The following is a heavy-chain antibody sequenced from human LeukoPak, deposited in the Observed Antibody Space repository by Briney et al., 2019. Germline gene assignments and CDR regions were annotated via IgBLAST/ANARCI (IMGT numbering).Heavy chain of an antibody. J-gene: IGHJ4*02. D-gene: IGHD3-16*02. CDR1: GFTFSSYG. V-gene: IGHV3-33*01. CDR3: ARAGSMITFGGVIVIPGYFDY. CDR2: IGYDGSNK. Sequence: GGSLRLSCAASGFTFSSYGMHWVRQAPGKGLEWVAAIGYDGSNKYYADSVKGRFTISRDNSKNTLYLQMNSLRAEDTAVYYCARAGSMITFGGVIVIPGYFDYWGQGTLVTVSS.